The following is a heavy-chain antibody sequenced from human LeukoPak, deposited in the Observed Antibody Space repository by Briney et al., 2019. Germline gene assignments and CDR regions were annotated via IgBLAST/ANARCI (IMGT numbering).Heavy chain of an antibody. CDR3: ARKRRTMYCSSTSCYSNWFDP. CDR1: GFTFSSYG. D-gene: IGHD2-2*01. J-gene: IGHJ5*02. Sequence: GGSLRLSCAASGFTFSSYGIHWVRQAPGKGLEWVAVIWYDGSNKYYADSVKGRFTISRDNSKNTLYLQMNSLRAEDTAVYYCARKRRTMYCSSTSCYSNWFDPWGQGTLVTVSS. V-gene: IGHV3-33*01. CDR2: IWYDGSNK.